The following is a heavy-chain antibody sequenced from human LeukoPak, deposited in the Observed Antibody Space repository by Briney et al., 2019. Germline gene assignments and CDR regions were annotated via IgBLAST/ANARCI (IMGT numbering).Heavy chain of an antibody. J-gene: IGHJ5*01. Sequence: GGSLRLSCADSGFIFSSYWMTWVRQAPGQGLERVANIKQDGTETYYVDSLKGRFTISRDNAKNSLYLQLNSLRAEDTAVYYCARAPTVTTRVFASWGQGTQVTVSS. CDR1: GFIFSSYW. D-gene: IGHD4-17*01. CDR3: ARAPTVTTRVFAS. CDR2: IKQDGTET. V-gene: IGHV3-7*05.